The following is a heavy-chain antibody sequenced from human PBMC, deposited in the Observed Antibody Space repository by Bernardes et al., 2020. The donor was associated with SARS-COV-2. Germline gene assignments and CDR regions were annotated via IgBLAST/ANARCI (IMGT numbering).Heavy chain of an antibody. J-gene: IGHJ4*02. CDR1: CVSSGNYY. CDR2: IYYSWST. Sequence: LTGNIACVSSGNYYRSWILKPAGKGLEGNWTIYYSWSTNYNPSLKSRVTISVDTSKNQFSLKLSSVTAADTAVYYCARVGYSSSLSPIDCWGQGTLVTVSS. V-gene: IGHV4-59*01. CDR3: ARVGYSSSLSPIDC. D-gene: IGHD6-13*01.